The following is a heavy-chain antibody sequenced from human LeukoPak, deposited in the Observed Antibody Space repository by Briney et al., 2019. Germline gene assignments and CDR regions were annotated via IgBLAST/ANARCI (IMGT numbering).Heavy chain of an antibody. Sequence: GGFLRLSCAASGVTIRSYGVHWVRQAPGKGLEWLAYIRSDGSNRYYADSVKGRFTISRDNSKNTLYLQMNSLRAEDTAVYYRATLAAGSLDYWGQGTLVTVAS. CDR1: GVTIRSYG. V-gene: IGHV3-30*02. D-gene: IGHD3-10*01. CDR3: ATLAAGSLDY. CDR2: IRSDGSNR. J-gene: IGHJ4*02.